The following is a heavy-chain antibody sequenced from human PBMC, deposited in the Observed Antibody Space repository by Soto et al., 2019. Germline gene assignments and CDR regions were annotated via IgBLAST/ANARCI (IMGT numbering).Heavy chain of an antibody. V-gene: IGHV1-69*12. CDR3: ASNYYGSGIIHNWFDP. Sequence: QVQLVQSGAEVKKPGSSVKVSCKASGGTLSSYAISWVRQAPGQGLEWMGGIIPIFGTANYAQKFQCRVTITADEHTSTAYMELSSLRSEDTAVYYCASNYYGSGIIHNWFDPWGQGTLVTVSS. CDR2: IIPIFGTA. CDR1: GGTLSSYA. J-gene: IGHJ5*02. D-gene: IGHD3-10*01.